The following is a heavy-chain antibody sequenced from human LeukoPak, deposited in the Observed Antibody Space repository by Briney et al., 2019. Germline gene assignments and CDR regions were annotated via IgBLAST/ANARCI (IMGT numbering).Heavy chain of an antibody. V-gene: IGHV3-74*03. J-gene: IGHJ4*02. Sequence: QPGGSLRLSCAASGFTFSRYWMHWVRQAPGKGLMWVSRISPDGSTTLYADSVKGRFTISRDNSKNTLYLQMTSLRVEDTAVYYCAKDLRPRAPLWYFDYWGQGALVTVSS. D-gene: IGHD3-10*01. CDR1: GFTFSRYW. CDR3: AKDLRPRAPLWYFDY. CDR2: ISPDGSTT.